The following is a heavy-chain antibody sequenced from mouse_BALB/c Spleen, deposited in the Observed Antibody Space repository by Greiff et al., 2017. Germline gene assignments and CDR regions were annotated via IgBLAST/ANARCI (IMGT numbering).Heavy chain of an antibody. CDR1: GFSLTGYG. V-gene: IGHV2-6-7*01. J-gene: IGHJ4*01. D-gene: IGHD2-14*01. CDR2: IWGDGST. CDR3: ARDKVRNYYAMDY. Sequence: VQLVESGPGLVAPSQSLSITCTVSGFSLTGYGVNWVRQPPGKGLEWLGMIWGDGSTDYNSALKSRLSISKDNSKSQVFLKMNSLQTDDTARYYCARDKVRNYYAMDYWGQGTSVTVSS.